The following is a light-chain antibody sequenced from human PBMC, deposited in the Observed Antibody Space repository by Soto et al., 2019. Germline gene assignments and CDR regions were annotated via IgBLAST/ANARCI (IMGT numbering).Light chain of an antibody. J-gene: IGLJ1*01. V-gene: IGLV2-8*01. CDR1: RGDVGGYNY. CDR2: EVS. Sequence: QSALTQPPSASGSRGQSVTISCTGTRGDVGGYNYVSWYQQHPGKAPKLMIYEVSKRPSGVPDRFSGSKSGNTASLTVSGLQAEDEADYYCSSYAGSNNPYVFGTGTKLTVL. CDR3: SSYAGSNNPYV.